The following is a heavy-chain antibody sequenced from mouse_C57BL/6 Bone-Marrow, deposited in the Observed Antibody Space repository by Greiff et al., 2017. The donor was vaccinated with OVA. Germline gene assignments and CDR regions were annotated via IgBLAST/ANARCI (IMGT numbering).Heavy chain of an antibody. D-gene: IGHD3-3*01. CDR1: GFTFSSYA. CDR3: ARERAGWCAY. Sequence: EVMLVESGGGLVKPGGSLKLSCAASGFTFSSYAMSWVRQTPEKRLEWVATISDGGSYTYYPDNVKGRFTISRDNAKNNLYLQMSHLKSEDTAMYYCARERAGWCAYWGQGTLVTVSA. J-gene: IGHJ3*01. CDR2: ISDGGSYT. V-gene: IGHV5-4*01.